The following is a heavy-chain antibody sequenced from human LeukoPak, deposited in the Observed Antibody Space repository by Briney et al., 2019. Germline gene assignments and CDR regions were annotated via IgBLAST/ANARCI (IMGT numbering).Heavy chain of an antibody. V-gene: IGHV3-11*04. J-gene: IGHJ6*03. D-gene: IGHD6-13*01. CDR3: ARVGEVEQQLVPPYYYYYMDV. CDR2: ISSSGSTI. Sequence: PGGSLRLSCAASGFTFSDYYMSWIRQAPGKGLEWVSYISSSGSTIYYADSVKGRFTISRDNAKNSLYLQMNSLRAEDTAVYYCARVGEVEQQLVPPYYYYYMDVWGKGTTVTVSS. CDR1: GFTFSDYY.